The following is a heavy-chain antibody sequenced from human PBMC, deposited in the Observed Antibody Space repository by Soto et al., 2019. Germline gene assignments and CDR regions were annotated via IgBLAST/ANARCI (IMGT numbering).Heavy chain of an antibody. CDR3: AKDYCTNGVCYLDY. CDR1: GFTVSSNY. V-gene: IGHV3-53*01. CDR2: IYSGGST. Sequence: GGSLRLSCAVSGFTVSSNYMSWVRQPPGKGPEWVSDIYSGGSTYYADSVKGRFTISRDNSKNTLYLQMNSLRAEDTAVYYCAKDYCTNGVCYLDYWGQGTLVTVSS. D-gene: IGHD2-8*01. J-gene: IGHJ4*02.